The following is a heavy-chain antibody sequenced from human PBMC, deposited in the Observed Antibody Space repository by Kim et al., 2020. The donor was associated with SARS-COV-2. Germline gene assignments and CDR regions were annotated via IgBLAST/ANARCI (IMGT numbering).Heavy chain of an antibody. Sequence: GGSLRLSCAASGFTFSGSAMHWVRQASGKGLEWVGRIRSKANSYATAYAASVKGRFTISRDDSKNTAYLQMNSLKTEDTAVYYCTRFRIVVVPAAVYYYGMDVWGQGTTVTVSS. D-gene: IGHD2-2*01. CDR3: TRFRIVVVPAAVYYYGMDV. J-gene: IGHJ6*02. CDR1: GFTFSGSA. CDR2: IRSKANSYAT. V-gene: IGHV3-73*01.